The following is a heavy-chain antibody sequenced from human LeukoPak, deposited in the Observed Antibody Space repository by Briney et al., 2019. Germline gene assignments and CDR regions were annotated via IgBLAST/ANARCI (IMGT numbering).Heavy chain of an antibody. J-gene: IGHJ5*02. V-gene: IGHV3-53*01. CDR3: ARVKNDYVWGSYRPPKFGWFDP. CDR2: IYSGGST. CDR1: GFTVSSNY. Sequence: GGSLRLYCAASGFTVSSNYMSWVRQAPGKGLEWVSVIYSGGSTYYADSVKGRFTISRDNSKNTLYLQMNSLRAEDTAVYYCARVKNDYVWGSYRPPKFGWFDPWGQGTLVTVSS. D-gene: IGHD3-16*02.